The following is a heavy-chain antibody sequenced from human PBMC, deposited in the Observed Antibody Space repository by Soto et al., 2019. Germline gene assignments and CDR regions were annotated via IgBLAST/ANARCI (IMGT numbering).Heavy chain of an antibody. CDR1: GFTFSNAW. CDR2: IKSKTDGGTT. D-gene: IGHD3-10*01. V-gene: IGHV3-15*01. CDR3: TTVSPLPWFGEFTTPPPDY. Sequence: PGGSLRLSCAASGFTFSNAWMSWVRQAPGKGLEWVGRIKSKTDGGTTDYAAPVKGRFTISRDDSKNTLYLQMNSLKTEDTAVYYCTTVSPLPWFGEFTTPPPDYWGQGTLVTVSS. J-gene: IGHJ4*02.